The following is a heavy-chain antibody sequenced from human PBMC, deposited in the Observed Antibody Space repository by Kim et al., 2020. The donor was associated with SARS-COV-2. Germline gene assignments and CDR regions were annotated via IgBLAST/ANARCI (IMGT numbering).Heavy chain of an antibody. Sequence: PSLQSRVTKTVDTSKNQFSLKLSSVTAADTAVYHCARVLGGGIAATGWFDPWGQGTLVTVSS. J-gene: IGHJ5*02. D-gene: IGHD6-25*01. CDR3: ARVLGGGIAATGWFDP. V-gene: IGHV4-59*01.